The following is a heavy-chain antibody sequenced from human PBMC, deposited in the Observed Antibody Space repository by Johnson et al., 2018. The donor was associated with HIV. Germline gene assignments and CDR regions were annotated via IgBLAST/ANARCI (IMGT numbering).Heavy chain of an antibody. D-gene: IGHD6-6*01. V-gene: IGHV3-9*01. CDR2: ISWTSGSI. CDR3: AKESYRSSLWAFDI. CDR1: GFTFDDYG. Sequence: VQLVESGGGLVRPGGSLRLSCAASGFTFDDYGMSWVRQAPGKGLEWVSGISWTSGSIGYADSVKGRFTISRDNAKNSLYLQMNSLRAEDTALYYCAKESYRSSLWAFDIWGQGTMVTVSS. J-gene: IGHJ3*02.